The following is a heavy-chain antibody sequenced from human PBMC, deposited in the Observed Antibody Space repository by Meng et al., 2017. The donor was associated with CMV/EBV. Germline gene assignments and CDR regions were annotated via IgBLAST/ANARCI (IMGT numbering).Heavy chain of an antibody. D-gene: IGHD1-26*01. Sequence: ASVKVSCKASGYTFTGYYMHWVRQAPGQGLEWMGWMNPNSGGTNYAQKFQGRVTMTRDTSISTAYMELSRLRSDDTAVYYCARAWWDLPYHPATPYWGQGTLVTVSS. CDR1: GYTFTGYY. CDR3: ARAWWDLPYHPATPY. CDR2: MNPNSGGT. V-gene: IGHV1-2*02. J-gene: IGHJ4*02.